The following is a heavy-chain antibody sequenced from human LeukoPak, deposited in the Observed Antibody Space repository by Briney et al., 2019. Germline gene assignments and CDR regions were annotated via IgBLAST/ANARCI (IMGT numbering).Heavy chain of an antibody. V-gene: IGHV1-2*02. D-gene: IGHD6-19*01. CDR3: ARVAVAVAGVDY. CDR1: GYTFTSYD. CDR2: INPNSGGT. J-gene: IGHJ4*02. Sequence: ASVKVSCKASGYTFTSYDINWVRQATGQGLEWMGWINPNSGGTNYAQKFQGRVTMTRDTSISTAYMELSRLRSDDTAVYYCARVAVAVAGVDYWGQGTLVTVSS.